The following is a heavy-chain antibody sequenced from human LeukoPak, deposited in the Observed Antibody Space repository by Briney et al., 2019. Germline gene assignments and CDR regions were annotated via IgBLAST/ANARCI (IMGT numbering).Heavy chain of an antibody. CDR2: ISAYNGNT. J-gene: IGHJ3*02. Sequence: ASVKVSCKASGYTFTSYDISWVRQAPGQGLEWMGWISAYNGNTNYAQKLQGRVTMTTDTSTSTAYMELRSLRSDDTAVYYCARKETDFWSGYYQGDAFDIWGQGTMVTVSS. V-gene: IGHV1-18*01. CDR3: ARKETDFWSGYYQGDAFDI. D-gene: IGHD3-3*01. CDR1: GYTFTSYD.